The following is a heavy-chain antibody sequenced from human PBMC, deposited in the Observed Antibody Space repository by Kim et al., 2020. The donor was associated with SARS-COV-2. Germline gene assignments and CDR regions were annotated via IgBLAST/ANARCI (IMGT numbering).Heavy chain of an antibody. CDR1: GGSISSSNW. V-gene: IGHV4-4*02. Sequence: SETLSLTCAVSGGSISSSNWWSWVRQPPGKGLEWIGEIYHSGSTNYNPSLKSRVTISVDKSKNQFSLKLSSVTAADTAVYYCARAGVVVAGMYYFDYWGQGTLVTVSS. D-gene: IGHD2-15*01. CDR3: ARAGVVVAGMYYFDY. J-gene: IGHJ4*02. CDR2: IYHSGST.